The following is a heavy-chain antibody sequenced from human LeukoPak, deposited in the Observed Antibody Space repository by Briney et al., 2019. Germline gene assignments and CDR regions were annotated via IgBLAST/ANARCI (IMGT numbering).Heavy chain of an antibody. CDR3: ARHGIAAADY. D-gene: IGHD6-13*01. J-gene: IGHJ4*02. CDR2: SYYSGST. Sequence: SETLSLTCTVSGGSISSSSYYWGWIRQPPGKGLEWIGSSYYSGSTYYNPFLKSRVTISVDTSKNQFSLKLSSVTAADTAVYYCARHGIAAADYWGQGTLVTVSS. CDR1: GGSISSSSYY. V-gene: IGHV4-39*01.